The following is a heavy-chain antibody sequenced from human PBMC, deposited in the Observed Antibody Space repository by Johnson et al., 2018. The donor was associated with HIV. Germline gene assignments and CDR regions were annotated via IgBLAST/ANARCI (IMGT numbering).Heavy chain of an antibody. D-gene: IGHD3-10*01. CDR2: ISYDGSNK. CDR3: ARDNFGGLNAFDI. J-gene: IGHJ3*02. V-gene: IGHV3-30-3*01. CDR1: GFTFSSYA. Sequence: QMQLVESGGGVVQPGRSLRLSCAASGFTFSSYAMHWVRQAPGKGLEWVAVISYDGSNKYYADSVKGRFTISRDNSKNTLYLQMNSLRAEDTAVYYCARDNFGGLNAFDIWGQGTMVTVSS.